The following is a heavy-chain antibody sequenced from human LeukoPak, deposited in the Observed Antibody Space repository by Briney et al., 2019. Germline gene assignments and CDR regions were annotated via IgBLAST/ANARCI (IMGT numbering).Heavy chain of an antibody. CDR2: VFTTGTT. CDR3: VRGVTRGYIYAD. CDR1: GGSISSGGYS. J-gene: IGHJ4*02. V-gene: IGHV4-30-4*07. Sequence: SETLSLTCAVSGGSISSGGYSWWWVRQPPGKVLEWIGYVFTTGTTYYNPSLNSRVTISLDMSKNQFFLKLRSVTAADTAVYFCVRGVTRGYIYADWGQGTLVTVSS. D-gene: IGHD5-18*01.